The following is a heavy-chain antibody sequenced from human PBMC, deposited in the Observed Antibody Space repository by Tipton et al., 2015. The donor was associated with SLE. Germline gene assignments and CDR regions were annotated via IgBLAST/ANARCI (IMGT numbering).Heavy chain of an antibody. J-gene: IGHJ4*02. CDR3: ARLPDIGGWGFGL. CDR2: IRYSGRT. D-gene: IGHD3-3*01. Sequence: TLSLTCTVSGGSISPHFWTWIRQPPGNQLEWIGYIRYSGRTGYNASVESRAVISLDTAKNQVSLKLSSVTATVSAFYYCARLPDIGGWGFGLWGKGTQVTVSS. CDR1: GGSISPHF. V-gene: IGHV4-59*11.